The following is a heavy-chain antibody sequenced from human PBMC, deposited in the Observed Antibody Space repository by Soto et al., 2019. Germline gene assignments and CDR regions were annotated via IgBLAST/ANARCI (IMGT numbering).Heavy chain of an antibody. Sequence: QVQLVQSGAEVKKPGASVKVSCKASGYTFTGYYMHWVRQAPGQGLEWMGWINPNSGGTNYAQKFQGRVTMTRDTSISTAYMELSRLRSDDTAVYYCARDFHPYRYSGYDRTFDPWGQGTLVTVSS. D-gene: IGHD5-12*01. CDR1: GYTFTGYY. CDR2: INPNSGGT. J-gene: IGHJ5*02. CDR3: ARDFHPYRYSGYDRTFDP. V-gene: IGHV1-2*02.